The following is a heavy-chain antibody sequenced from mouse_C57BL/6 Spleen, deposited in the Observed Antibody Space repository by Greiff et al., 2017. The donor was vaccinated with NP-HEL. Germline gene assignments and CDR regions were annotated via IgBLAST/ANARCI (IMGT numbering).Heavy chain of an antibody. V-gene: IGHV6-3*01. CDR2: IRLKSGNYAT. CDR1: GFTFSNYW. D-gene: IGHD2-10*01. CDR3: TGSYSGDAMDY. Sequence: EVQRVESGGGLVQPGGSMKLSCDASGFTFSNYWMNWVRQSPEKGLEWVAQIRLKSGNYATHYEESGKGRFTISRDDSTSSVQLQMNYLRAEDSVIYYCTGSYSGDAMDYWGQGTSVTVSS. J-gene: IGHJ4*01.